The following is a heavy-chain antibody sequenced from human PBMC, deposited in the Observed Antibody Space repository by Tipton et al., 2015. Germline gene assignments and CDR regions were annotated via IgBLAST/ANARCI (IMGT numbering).Heavy chain of an antibody. Sequence: GSLRLSCAASGFTFSTYAMHWVRQAPGKGLVWVSRITADGSGTGYADSVQGRFTISRDNARNTLYLQMNSLRADDTAVYYCARSPQDPAVDYWGQGALVTVSS. J-gene: IGHJ4*02. V-gene: IGHV3-74*01. CDR3: ARSPQDPAVDY. CDR2: ITADGSGT. CDR1: GFTFSTYA.